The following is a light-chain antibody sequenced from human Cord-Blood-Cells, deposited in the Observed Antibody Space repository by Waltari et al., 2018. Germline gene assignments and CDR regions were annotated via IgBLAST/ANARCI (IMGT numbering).Light chain of an antibody. CDR1: QSISSW. V-gene: IGKV1-5*03. Sequence: DIQMTQSPSTLSASVGDRVTITCRASQSISSWLGCYQQKPGKAPKLLIYKASSLESGVPSRFSGSGSGTEFTLTISSLQPDDFATYYCQQYNSYSWTFGQGTKVEIK. CDR2: KAS. J-gene: IGKJ1*01. CDR3: QQYNSYSWT.